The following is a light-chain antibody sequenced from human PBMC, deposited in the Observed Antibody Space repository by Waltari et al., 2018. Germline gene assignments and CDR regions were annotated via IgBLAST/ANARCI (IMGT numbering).Light chain of an antibody. CDR3: LQYGASPRT. CDR2: GAS. J-gene: IGKJ2*02. CDR1: QSLSSNS. V-gene: IGKV3-20*01. Sequence: EVVLTQSPGTLSLSPGARATLSCRASQSLSSNSLAWYQHKLGQAPRLLIYGASSRATDIPDSFSGSGSGTDFTLTISRLEPEDFAVYYCLQYGASPRTFGQGTKLEIK.